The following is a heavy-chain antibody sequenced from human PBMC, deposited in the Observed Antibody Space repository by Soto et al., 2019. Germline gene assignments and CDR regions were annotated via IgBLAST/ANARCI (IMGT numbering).Heavy chain of an antibody. Sequence: EVQLLESGGGLVQPGGSLRLSCAASGFTFSSYAMSWVRQAPGKGLGWVSAVSGSGGSTYYADSVKGRFTISRDNTKNTLYLQMNSLRAEDTAVYYCAKDLGTTVSTDAFDIWGQGTMVTVSS. D-gene: IGHD4-17*01. V-gene: IGHV3-23*01. CDR1: GFTFSSYA. J-gene: IGHJ3*02. CDR2: VSGSGGST. CDR3: AKDLGTTVSTDAFDI.